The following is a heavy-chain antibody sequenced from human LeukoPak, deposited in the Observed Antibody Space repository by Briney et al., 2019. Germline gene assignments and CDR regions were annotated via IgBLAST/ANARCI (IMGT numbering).Heavy chain of an antibody. V-gene: IGHV3-23*01. J-gene: IGHJ4*02. D-gene: IGHD3-16*01. CDR2: IIGSGGTT. CDR1: GFSFGSFA. CDR3: AKLGLKLGGDY. Sequence: GGSLRLSCAASGFSFGSFAMSWVRQAPGKGLEWVAGIIGSGGTTFYADSVKGRFTISRGNSKNTLYLQMNSLRAEDTAVYYCAKLGLKLGGDYWGQGALVTVSS.